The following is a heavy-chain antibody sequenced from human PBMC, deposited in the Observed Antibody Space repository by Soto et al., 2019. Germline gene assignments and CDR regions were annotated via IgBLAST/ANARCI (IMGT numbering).Heavy chain of an antibody. CDR1: GGTFSSYA. J-gene: IGHJ6*02. CDR2: IIPIFGTA. CDR3: ARLGQGRRYEYTYYYYGMDV. Sequence: SVKVSCKASGGTFSSYAISWVRQAPGQGLEWMGGIIPIFGTANYAQKFQGRVTITADESTSTAYMELSSLRSEDTAVYYCARLGQGRRYEYTYYYYGMDVWGQGTTVTVSS. V-gene: IGHV1-69*13. D-gene: IGHD5-12*01.